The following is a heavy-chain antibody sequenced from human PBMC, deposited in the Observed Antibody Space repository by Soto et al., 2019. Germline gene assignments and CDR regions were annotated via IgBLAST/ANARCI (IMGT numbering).Heavy chain of an antibody. J-gene: IGHJ6*02. V-gene: IGHV4-34*01. D-gene: IGHD3-16*01. Sequence: QVQLQQWGAGLLKPSETLSLTCAVYGGSFSGYYWSWIRQPPGKGLEWIGEINHSGSTNYNPSLKSRVTIPVDTSKNQFSLQLSSVPAADTAVYYCARGNSRYDLHYYGMDVWGQGTTVTVSS. CDR1: GGSFSGYY. CDR3: ARGNSRYDLHYYGMDV. CDR2: INHSGST.